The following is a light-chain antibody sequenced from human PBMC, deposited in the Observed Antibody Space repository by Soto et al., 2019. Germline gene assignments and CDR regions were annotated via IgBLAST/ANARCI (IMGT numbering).Light chain of an antibody. Sequence: QSALTQPASVSGSPGQSITISCTGTSSDVGSYNLVSWSQQHPGKAPKLMIYEGSKRPSGVSNRFSGSKSGNTASLTISVLQAEDEADYYCCSYAGSSTWVFGGGTQLTVL. CDR3: CSYAGSSTWV. V-gene: IGLV2-23*01. CDR1: SSDVGSYNL. J-gene: IGLJ3*02. CDR2: EGS.